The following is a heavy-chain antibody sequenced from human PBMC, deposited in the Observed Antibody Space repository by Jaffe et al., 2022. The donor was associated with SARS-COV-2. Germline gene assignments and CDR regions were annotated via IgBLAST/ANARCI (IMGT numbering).Heavy chain of an antibody. J-gene: IGHJ6*02. CDR3: ARDGVVVVAATLGYYYYGMDV. CDR1: GFTFSSYW. CDR2: IKQDGSEK. D-gene: IGHD2-15*01. Sequence: EVQLVESGGGLVQPGGSLRLSCAASGFTFSSYWMSWVRQAPGKGLEWVANIKQDGSEKYYVDSVKGRFTISRDNAKNSLYLQMNSLRAEDTAVYYCARDGVVVVAATLGYYYYGMDVWGQGTTVTVSS. V-gene: IGHV3-7*01.